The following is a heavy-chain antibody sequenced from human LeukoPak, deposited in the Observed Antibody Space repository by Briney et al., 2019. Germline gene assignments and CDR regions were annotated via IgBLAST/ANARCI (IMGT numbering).Heavy chain of an antibody. V-gene: IGHV4-39*01. CDR3: ARSHRGVTAWYFDY. Sequence: PSETLSLTCTVSGGSISSSSYYWGWIRQPPGKGLEWIGSIYYSGSTYYNPSLKSRVTISVDTSKNQFSLKLSSVTAADTAVYYCARSHRGVTAWYFDYWGQGTLVTVSS. CDR1: GGSISSSSYY. CDR2: IYYSGST. D-gene: IGHD3-10*01. J-gene: IGHJ4*02.